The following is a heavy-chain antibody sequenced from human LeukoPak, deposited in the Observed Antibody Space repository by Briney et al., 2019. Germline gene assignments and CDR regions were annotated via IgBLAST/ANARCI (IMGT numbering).Heavy chain of an antibody. Sequence: PGGSLRLSCAASGFTFSSSWMTWVRQAPGKAMEWVSSITSIGTYIFYADSVKGRFTISRDNAKNSLYLQMDSLGPEDTAVYYCARDPYSGLYGNDYYYYMDVWGKGTTVTISS. V-gene: IGHV3-21*01. D-gene: IGHD1-26*01. J-gene: IGHJ6*03. CDR2: ITSIGTYI. CDR1: GFTFSSSW. CDR3: ARDPYSGLYGNDYYYYMDV.